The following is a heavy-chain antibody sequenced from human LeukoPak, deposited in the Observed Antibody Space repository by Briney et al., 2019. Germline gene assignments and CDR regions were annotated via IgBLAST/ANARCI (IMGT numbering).Heavy chain of an antibody. CDR2: IYYSGST. D-gene: IGHD3/OR15-3a*01. Sequence: SETLSLTCTVSGGSISSSSYYWGWIRQPPGKGLEWIGSIYYSGSTFYNMFFKSRVTISVDTSKNQFSLRLTSVTAADTAVYYCARQTGSGLFILPGGQGTLVTVSS. V-gene: IGHV4-39*01. CDR3: ARQTGSGLFILP. J-gene: IGHJ4*02. CDR1: GGSISSSSYY.